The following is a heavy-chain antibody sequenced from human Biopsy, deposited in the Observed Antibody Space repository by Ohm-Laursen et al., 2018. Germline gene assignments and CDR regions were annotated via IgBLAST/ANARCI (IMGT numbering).Heavy chain of an antibody. Sequence: SSVKVSCEASGFSFTGYYIHWVRQAPGQGLEWMGWISPKSGGTDYAQKFQGNITMTKNTSMSTAYMEMSRLRSDDTAVYYCALQSVAQMKNFDYWGQGTLVTVSS. CDR3: ALQSVAQMKNFDY. V-gene: IGHV1-2*02. J-gene: IGHJ4*02. D-gene: IGHD6-19*01. CDR2: ISPKSGGT. CDR1: GFSFTGYY.